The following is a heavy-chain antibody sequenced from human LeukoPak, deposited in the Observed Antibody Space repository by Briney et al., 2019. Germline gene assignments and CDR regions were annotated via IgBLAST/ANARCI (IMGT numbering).Heavy chain of an antibody. CDR3: AKGDTKPIPAAIGGPDY. J-gene: IGHJ4*02. CDR2: ISYDGSNK. CDR1: GFTFSSYG. V-gene: IGHV3-30*18. D-gene: IGHD2-2*01. Sequence: GGSLRLSCAASGFTFSSYGMHWVRQAPGKGLEWVAVISYDGSNKYYADSVKGRFTISRDNSKNTLYLQMNSLRAEDTAVYYCAKGDTKPIPAAIGGPDYWGQGTLVTVSS.